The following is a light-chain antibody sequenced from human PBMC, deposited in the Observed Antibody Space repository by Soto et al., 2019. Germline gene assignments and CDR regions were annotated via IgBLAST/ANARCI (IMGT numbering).Light chain of an antibody. CDR1: RSISSW. J-gene: IGKJ1*01. V-gene: IGKV1-5*03. Sequence: DIPMTQSPSTLSASVGEGVTITCRARRSISSWLAWYQQKPGKAPKLLIYKASSLESGVPSRFSGSGSGTEFTLTISTLQPDDFATYYCQQYNSYPWTFGQGTKVEIK. CDR3: QQYNSYPWT. CDR2: KAS.